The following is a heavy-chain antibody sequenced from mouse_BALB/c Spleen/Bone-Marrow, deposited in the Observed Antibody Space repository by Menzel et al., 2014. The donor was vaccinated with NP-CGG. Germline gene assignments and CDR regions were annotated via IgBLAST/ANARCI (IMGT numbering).Heavy chain of an antibody. V-gene: IGHV1S81*02. J-gene: IGHJ3*01. CDR2: INPSNGRT. CDR3: ARYDGPAWFAY. Sequence: SGAELVKPGASVKLSCKASGYTFTSYWIHWVKLRPGHGLEWIGEINPSNGRTNYNEKLKNKATLTVDKSSSTAYIQLSSLTSEDSAVYYCARYDGPAWFAYWGQGTLVTVS. D-gene: IGHD2-3*01. CDR1: GYTFTSYW.